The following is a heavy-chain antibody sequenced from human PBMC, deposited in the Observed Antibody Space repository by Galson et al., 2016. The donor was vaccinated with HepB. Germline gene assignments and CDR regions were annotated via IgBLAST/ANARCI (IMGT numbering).Heavy chain of an antibody. CDR2: TSFDGKNN. J-gene: IGHJ6*02. CDR3: ARGRAAMDV. Sequence: SLRLSCAASGFNIRAYAIFWVRQAPGRGLEWLSVTSFDGKNNDYADAVKGRFTMSRDNSQNTVHLFLSGLRPEDSATYYCARGRAAMDVWGQGTTVFVSS. CDR1: GFNIRAYA. V-gene: IGHV3-30*04. D-gene: IGHD3-10*01.